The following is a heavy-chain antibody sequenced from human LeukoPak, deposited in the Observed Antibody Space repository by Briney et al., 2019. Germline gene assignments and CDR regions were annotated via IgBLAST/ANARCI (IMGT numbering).Heavy chain of an antibody. CDR1: GFTFTAYA. CDR2: LAYDGTNE. Sequence: GGSLRLSCAASGFTFTAYAMHWVRQAPGKGLEWVALLAYDGTNEAYTNSVKGRFTISRDNAKNSLYLQMNSLKAEDTAVYYCARYYCSVTSCYGRYFDSWGQGILVTVSS. D-gene: IGHD2-2*01. J-gene: IGHJ4*02. V-gene: IGHV3-30*04. CDR3: ARYYCSVTSCYGRYFDS.